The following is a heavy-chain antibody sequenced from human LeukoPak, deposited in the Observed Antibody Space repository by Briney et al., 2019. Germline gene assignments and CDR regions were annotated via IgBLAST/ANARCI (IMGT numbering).Heavy chain of an antibody. CDR2: INHSGST. CDR3: ARGRWFGGVAGFDY. D-gene: IGHD2-8*02. CDR1: GGSFSGYY. Sequence: SETLSLTCAVYGGSFSGYYWSWIRQPPGKGLEWIGEINHSGSTNYNPSLKSRVTISLDTSKNQFSLKLSSVTAADTAVYYCARGRWFGGVAGFDYWGQGTLVTVSS. V-gene: IGHV4-34*01. J-gene: IGHJ4*02.